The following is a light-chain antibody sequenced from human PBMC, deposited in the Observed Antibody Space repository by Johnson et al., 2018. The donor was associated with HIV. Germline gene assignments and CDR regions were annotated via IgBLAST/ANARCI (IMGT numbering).Light chain of an antibody. Sequence: QPVLTQPPSVSAAPGQKVTISCSGSSSNIGNNYVSWYQQLPGTAPKLLIYENNKRPLGIPDRLSGPKSGTSATLGITGLQTGDEADFYCGTWDTSLSAFVFGTGTKLTV. CDR2: ENN. J-gene: IGLJ1*01. CDR3: GTWDTSLSAFV. V-gene: IGLV1-51*02. CDR1: SSNIGNNY.